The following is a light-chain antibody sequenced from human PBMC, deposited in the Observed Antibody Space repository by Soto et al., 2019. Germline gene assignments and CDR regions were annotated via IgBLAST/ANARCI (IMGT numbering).Light chain of an antibody. CDR3: QQYDSYPYT. Sequence: DIQMTQSPSTLSASVGDRVTITCRASQSISTWLAWYQQKPGKAPKVLIYKASSLETGVPPRFSGSGSGTEFTLTSSSLQPGDFATYYGQQYDSYPYTFGQGTKLEIK. CDR1: QSISTW. CDR2: KAS. V-gene: IGKV1-5*03. J-gene: IGKJ2*01.